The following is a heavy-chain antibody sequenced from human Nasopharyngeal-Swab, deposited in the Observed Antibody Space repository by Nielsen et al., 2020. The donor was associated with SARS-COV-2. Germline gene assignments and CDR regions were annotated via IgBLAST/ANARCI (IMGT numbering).Heavy chain of an antibody. CDR2: IYYSGST. CDR3: AGAVAGTGWDY. J-gene: IGHJ4*02. V-gene: IGHV4-59*01. Sequence: WIRQPPGKGPEWIGYIYYSGSTNYSPSLKSRVTISVDTSKNQFSLELSSVTAADTAVYYCAGAVAGTGWDYWGQGTLVTVSS. D-gene: IGHD6-19*01.